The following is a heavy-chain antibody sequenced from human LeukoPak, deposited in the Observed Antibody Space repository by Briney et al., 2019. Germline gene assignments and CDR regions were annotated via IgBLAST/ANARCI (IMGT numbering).Heavy chain of an antibody. Sequence: ASETLSLTCTVSGGSISTYYWSWIRQPPGKGLEWIGNIYYSGSTNYNPSLKSRVTISVDKSKNQFSLKLSSVTAADTAVYYCARGTRGYYDSSGYYGYWGQGTLVTVSS. CDR3: ARGTRGYYDSSGYYGY. CDR2: IYYSGST. J-gene: IGHJ4*02. CDR1: GGSISTYY. D-gene: IGHD3-22*01. V-gene: IGHV4-59*08.